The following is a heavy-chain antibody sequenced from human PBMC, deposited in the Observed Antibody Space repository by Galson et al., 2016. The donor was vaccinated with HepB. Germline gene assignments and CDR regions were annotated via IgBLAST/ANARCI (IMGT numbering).Heavy chain of an antibody. J-gene: IGHJ4*02. CDR2: ISSSSSYI. D-gene: IGHD3-3*01. CDR3: ASGPRTTVFGS. Sequence: SLRLSCAASGLTFNTYNMNWVRQAPGKGLEWVASISSSSSYIYYADSVKGRLTISRDNAKNSVYLQMNRLRAEDTAVYYCASGPRTTVFGSWGQGTLVTVSS. CDR1: GLTFNTYN. V-gene: IGHV3-21*06.